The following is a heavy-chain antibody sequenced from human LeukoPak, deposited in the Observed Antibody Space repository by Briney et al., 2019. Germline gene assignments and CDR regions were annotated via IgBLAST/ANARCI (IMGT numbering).Heavy chain of an antibody. V-gene: IGHV5-51*01. CDR2: IY. CDR1: GYSFISYW. D-gene: IGHD6-6*01. Sequence: GESLKISCKGSGYSFISYWIGWVRQMPGKGLEWMGVIYSPSFQGQVTISVDKSISTAYLQWGSLKALDTAMYYCARVRYSSSFSALDYWGQGTLVTVSS. J-gene: IGHJ4*02. CDR3: ARVRYSSSFSALDY.